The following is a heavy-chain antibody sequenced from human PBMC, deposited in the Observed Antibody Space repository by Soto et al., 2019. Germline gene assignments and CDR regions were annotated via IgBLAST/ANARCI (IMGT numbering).Heavy chain of an antibody. CDR2: IYTGGST. D-gene: IGHD1-1*01. V-gene: IGHV3-53*01. CDR3: ARATRYFGSFDS. Sequence: GGSLRLSCAASGFNVSNNYMTWLRQAPGKGLEWVSVIYTGGSTYYAASVKGRPSISRDSSKNMVFLHMNSLRVEDTAVYYCARATRYFGSFDSWGQGTLVTVSS. CDR1: GFNVSNNY. J-gene: IGHJ4*02.